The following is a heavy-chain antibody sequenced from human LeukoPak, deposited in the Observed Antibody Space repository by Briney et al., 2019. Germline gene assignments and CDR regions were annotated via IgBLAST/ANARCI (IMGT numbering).Heavy chain of an antibody. V-gene: IGHV4-4*07. CDR2: VSDTGRA. Sequence: SETLSLTCTVSGGSITGYYWTWIRQPAGKGLEWIGRVSDTGRAYYNPSLERRVTISLDTSNNRFSLKVTSVTAEDTAVYYCAKHDPRRVVITNWFDPWGQGTLVTVSS. D-gene: IGHD3-22*01. CDR1: GGSITGYY. CDR3: AKHDPRRVVITNWFDP. J-gene: IGHJ5*02.